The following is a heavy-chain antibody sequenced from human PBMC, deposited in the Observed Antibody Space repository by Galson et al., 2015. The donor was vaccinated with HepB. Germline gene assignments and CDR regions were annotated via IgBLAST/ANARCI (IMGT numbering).Heavy chain of an antibody. CDR3: ARCLGDYLGWFDP. J-gene: IGHJ5*02. Sequence: SCKASGGTFSSYAMHWVRQAPGKGLEWVAVISYDGGNKYYADSVKGRFTISRDNSKNTLYLQMNSLRAEDTAVYFCARCLGDYLGWFDPWGQGTLVTVSS. D-gene: IGHD3-16*01. CDR1: GGTFSSYA. V-gene: IGHV3-30-3*01. CDR2: ISYDGGNK.